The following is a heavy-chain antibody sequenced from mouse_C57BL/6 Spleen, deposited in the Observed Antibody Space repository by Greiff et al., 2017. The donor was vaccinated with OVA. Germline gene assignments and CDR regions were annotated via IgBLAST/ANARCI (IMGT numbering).Heavy chain of an antibody. CDR1: GYTFTDYY. D-gene: IGHD1-1*01. V-gene: IGHV1-26*01. J-gene: IGHJ2*01. CDR3: ATTVVAGG. CDR2: INPNNGGT. Sequence: EVQLQQSGPELVKPGASVKISCKASGYTFTDYYMNWVKQSHGKSLEWIGDINPNNGGTSYNQKFKGKATLTVDKSSSTAYMELRSLTSEDSAVYYCATTVVAGGWGQGTTLTVSS.